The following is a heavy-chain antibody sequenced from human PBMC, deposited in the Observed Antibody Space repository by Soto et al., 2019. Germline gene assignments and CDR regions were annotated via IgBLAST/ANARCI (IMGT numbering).Heavy chain of an antibody. CDR3: VRDGSKTLRDWFDP. CDR2: VYATGTT. V-gene: IGHV4-4*07. Sequence: PSETLSLTCSVSGGSISKFYWGWIRKTAGKGLEWMGRVYATGTTDYNPSLRSRVAMSVDISKKTFSLRLTSVTAADTGVYYCVRDGSKTLRDWFDPWGQGKLVTVSS. CDR1: GGSISKFY. J-gene: IGHJ5*02. D-gene: IGHD4-17*01.